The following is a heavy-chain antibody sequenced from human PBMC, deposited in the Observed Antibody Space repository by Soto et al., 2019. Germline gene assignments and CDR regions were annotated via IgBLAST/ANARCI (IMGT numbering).Heavy chain of an antibody. J-gene: IGHJ6*03. D-gene: IGHD2-15*01. Sequence: TSETLSLTWTVSGGSISSGGYYWSWIRQHPGKGLEWIGYIYYSGSTYYNPSLKSRVTISVDTSKNQFSLKLSSVTAADTAVYYCASLGYCSGGSCYPNYYYYYYMDVWGKGTTVTVSS. CDR3: ASLGYCSGGSCYPNYYYYYYMDV. V-gene: IGHV4-31*02. CDR1: GGSISSGGYY. CDR2: IYYSGST.